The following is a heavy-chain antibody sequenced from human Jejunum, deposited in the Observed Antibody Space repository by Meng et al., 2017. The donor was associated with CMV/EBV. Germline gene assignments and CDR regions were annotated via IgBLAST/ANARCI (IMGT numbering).Heavy chain of an antibody. CDR1: GGSISSQSYY. CDR3: ARDNSGWYLDY. D-gene: IGHD5-12*01. V-gene: IGHV4-39*07. CDR2: MYYSGST. J-gene: IGHJ4*02. Sequence: VSGGSISSQSYYWGWIRQSPGKGLEWIGTMYYSGSTQYNPSLKSRVTISVDTSKNQFSLNLSSVTAADTAVYYCARDNSGWYLDYWGQGARVTVSS.